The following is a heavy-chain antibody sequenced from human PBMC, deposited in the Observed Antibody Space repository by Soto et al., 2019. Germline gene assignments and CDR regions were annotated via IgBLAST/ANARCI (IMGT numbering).Heavy chain of an antibody. CDR3: ARAIAAAGSY. Sequence: EVQLVESGGGLVQPGGSLRLSCVASGFTLSNYWVSWVRQAPGKGLEWVANINQGGSQRYYVDSVKGRFTNSRDNAKNSVYLQMNSLRSEDSAIYYCARAIAAAGSYWGQGTRVTVSS. CDR1: GFTLSNYW. J-gene: IGHJ4*02. D-gene: IGHD6-25*01. V-gene: IGHV3-7*05. CDR2: INQGGSQR.